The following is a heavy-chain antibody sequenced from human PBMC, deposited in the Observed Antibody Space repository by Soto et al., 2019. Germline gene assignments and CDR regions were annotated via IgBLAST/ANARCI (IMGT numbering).Heavy chain of an antibody. CDR3: ARESEPFDY. Sequence: ASVKVSCKASGYTFTSYFIHWVRQAPGQGLEWMGKINPSGGGTTYTRKFQGRLTMTSDTSTSTVYMELSSLRSEDTAMYYCARESEPFDYWGQGTLVTVSS. V-gene: IGHV1-46*03. CDR1: GYTFTSYF. CDR2: INPSGGGT. J-gene: IGHJ4*02.